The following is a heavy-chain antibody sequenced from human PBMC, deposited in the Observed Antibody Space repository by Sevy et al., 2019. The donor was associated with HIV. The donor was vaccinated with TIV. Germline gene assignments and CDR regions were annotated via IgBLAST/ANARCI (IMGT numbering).Heavy chain of an antibody. CDR3: VRGPNCGVGGCQQISPYCLDA. V-gene: IGHV3-72*01. J-gene: IGHJ6*03. CDR1: GFTFSDHY. D-gene: IGHD2-15*01. Sequence: GGSLRLSCAASGFTFSDHYVDWVRQAPGKGLEWVGRIRNRPNSYTTENAASVKGRFTISRDDSKNSVYLQMNSLKTQDSAGYYCVRGPNCGVGGCQQISPYCLDAWGKGATVTVSS. CDR2: IRNRPNSYTT.